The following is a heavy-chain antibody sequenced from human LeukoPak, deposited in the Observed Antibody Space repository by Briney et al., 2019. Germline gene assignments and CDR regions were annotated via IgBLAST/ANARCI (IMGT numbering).Heavy chain of an antibody. Sequence: GGSLRLSCAASGFTFNSYGMHWVRQAPGKGLEWVAFIRYDGSNKYYADSVKGRFTISRDYSKNTLYLQMNSLRAEDTAVYYCAKVMITFGGVIVIPGVFDYWGQGTLVTVSS. CDR2: IRYDGSNK. CDR1: GFTFNSYG. J-gene: IGHJ4*02. D-gene: IGHD3-16*02. CDR3: AKVMITFGGVIVIPGVFDY. V-gene: IGHV3-30*02.